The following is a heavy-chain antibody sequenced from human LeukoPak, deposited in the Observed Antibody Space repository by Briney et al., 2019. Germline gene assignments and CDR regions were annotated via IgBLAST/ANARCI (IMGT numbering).Heavy chain of an antibody. CDR3: ARRLPTMVRGTWFDP. CDR2: INHSGST. D-gene: IGHD3-10*01. J-gene: IGHJ5*02. Sequence: SSETLSLTCAVYGGSFSGYYWSWIRQPPGKGLEWIGEINHSGSTNYNPSLKSRVTISVDTSKNQFSLKLSSVTAADTAVYYCARRLPTMVRGTWFDPWGQGTLVTVSS. CDR1: GGSFSGYY. V-gene: IGHV4-34*01.